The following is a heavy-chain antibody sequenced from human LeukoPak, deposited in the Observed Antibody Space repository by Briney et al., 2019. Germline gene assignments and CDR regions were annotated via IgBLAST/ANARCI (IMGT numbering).Heavy chain of an antibody. CDR1: GYSFTTYW. D-gene: IGHD6-6*01. J-gene: IGHJ6*02. CDR2: IYPGDSDT. Sequence: GESLKISCKGSGYSFTTYWIGWVRQMPGKGLEWMGIIYPGDSDTRYSPSFQGQVTISVDKSINTAYLQWSSLKASDTAMYYCAMARQGYYYGLDVWGQGTTVTVSS. V-gene: IGHV5-51*01. CDR3: AMARQGYYYGLDV.